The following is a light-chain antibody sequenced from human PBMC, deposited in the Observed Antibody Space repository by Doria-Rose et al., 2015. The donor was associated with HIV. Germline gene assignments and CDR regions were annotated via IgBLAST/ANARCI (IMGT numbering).Light chain of an antibody. Sequence: TQSPGTLSLSPGERATLSCRASQSFSSTYLAWYQQKPGQAPSLLIYDGSTRATGIPDRFSASGSGTDFTLTVNRLEPEDFALYYCHQYGTSWTFGQGTEVEV. V-gene: IGKV3-20*01. J-gene: IGKJ1*01. CDR3: HQYGTSWT. CDR1: QSFSSTY. CDR2: DGS.